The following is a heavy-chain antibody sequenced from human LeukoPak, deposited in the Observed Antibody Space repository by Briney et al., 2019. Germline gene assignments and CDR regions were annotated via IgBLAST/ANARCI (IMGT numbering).Heavy chain of an antibody. V-gene: IGHV4-38-2*01. CDR2: IYHSGST. Sequence: SETLSLTCAVSGYSISSGYYWGWIRQPPGKGLEWIGSIYHSGSTHYNPSLKSRVTISVDTSKNQFSLKLSSVTAADTAVYYCARHSAGFLGRFLEYFDYWGQGTLVTVSS. CDR3: ARHSAGFLGRFLEYFDY. CDR1: GYSISSGYY. J-gene: IGHJ4*02. D-gene: IGHD3-3*01.